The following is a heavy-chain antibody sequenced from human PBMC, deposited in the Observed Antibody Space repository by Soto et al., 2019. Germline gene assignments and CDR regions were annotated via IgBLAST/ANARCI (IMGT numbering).Heavy chain of an antibody. CDR2: ISHSGST. J-gene: IGHJ4*02. D-gene: IGHD3-10*01. CDR1: GGSINSGGHY. V-gene: IGHV4-31*03. CDR3: AGSFYYGSGSYYFDDF. Sequence: SETLSLTCTVSGGSINSGGHYWSWIRQRSGKGLEWIGYISHSGSTSYNPSLESRTTISADTSTDHFSLKLNSVTAAETAVYHCAGSFYYGSGSYYFDDFWGPGILVTVSS.